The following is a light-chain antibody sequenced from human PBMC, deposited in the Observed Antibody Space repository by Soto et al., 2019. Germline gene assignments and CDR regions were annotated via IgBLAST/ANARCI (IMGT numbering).Light chain of an antibody. Sequence: EIVMTQSPATLSVSPGERATLSCRASQSVSSNLAWYQQKPGQAPRLLIYGASTRATGITARFSGSGSGTDFSLTFSCLQSEDFAVYYCQQYNNWPFPSWTFGQGTKVEIK. J-gene: IGKJ1*01. CDR1: QSVSSN. V-gene: IGKV3-15*01. CDR2: GAS. CDR3: QQYNNWPFPSWT.